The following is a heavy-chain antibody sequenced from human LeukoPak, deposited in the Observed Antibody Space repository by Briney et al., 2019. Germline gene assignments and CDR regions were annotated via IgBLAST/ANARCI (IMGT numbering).Heavy chain of an antibody. V-gene: IGHV1-2*02. J-gene: IGHJ5*02. CDR2: INPNSGGT. D-gene: IGHD3-3*01. CDR3: ARGDYDFWSGPPLFDP. Sequence: GASVKVSCKASGYTFTGYYMHWVRQAPGQGLEWMGWINPNSGGTNYAQKFLGRVTMTRDTSISTAYMELSRLRSDDTAVYYCARGDYDFWSGPPLFDPWGQGTLVTVSS. CDR1: GYTFTGYY.